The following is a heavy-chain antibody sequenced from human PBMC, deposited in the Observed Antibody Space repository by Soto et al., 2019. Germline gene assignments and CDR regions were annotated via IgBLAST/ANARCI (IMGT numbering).Heavy chain of an antibody. CDR2: ITSDSSTI. CDR3: ARVGRGVYGMDV. J-gene: IGHJ6*02. D-gene: IGHD2-8*01. Sequence: EVQLVESGGGLVQPGGSLRLSCAASGFTFSSYSINWVRQAPGKGLEWFSYITSDSSTISYADSVKGRFTVSRDNAKNSLNLQMNSLRDEDAAVYYCARVGRGVYGMDVWGQGNSVTVSS. V-gene: IGHV3-48*02. CDR1: GFTFSSYS.